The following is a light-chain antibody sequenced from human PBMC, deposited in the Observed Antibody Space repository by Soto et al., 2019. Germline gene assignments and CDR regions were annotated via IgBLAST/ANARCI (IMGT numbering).Light chain of an antibody. V-gene: IGLV1-40*01. J-gene: IGLJ2*01. CDR1: SSNIGAGYD. CDR3: LSFHSSLSVV. CDR2: GNT. Sequence: QSVLTQPPSVSGAPGQRVTISCTGSSSNIGAGYDVHWYQRLPGRAPKLLIYGNTNRPSGVPDRFSGSKSGTSASLAITGLQAEDEADYYSLSFHSSLSVVFGGGTQLTVL.